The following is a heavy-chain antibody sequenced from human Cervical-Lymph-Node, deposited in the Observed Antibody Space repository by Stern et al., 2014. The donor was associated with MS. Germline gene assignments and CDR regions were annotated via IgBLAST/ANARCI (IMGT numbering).Heavy chain of an antibody. D-gene: IGHD4-17*01. CDR2: VNPTDGRT. V-gene: IGHV1-46*03. CDR3: ANPLPYAN. J-gene: IGHJ1*01. CDR1: GDTFASYP. Sequence: QVQLVQSGADVKKPGASVKVSCKASGDTFASYPIHWLRQAPGQGPVWMGIVNPTDGRTTYAQTFQGRVTMTRDTSTRTVYMELSSLRAEDTAMYFCANPLPYANWGQGTRVTVSS.